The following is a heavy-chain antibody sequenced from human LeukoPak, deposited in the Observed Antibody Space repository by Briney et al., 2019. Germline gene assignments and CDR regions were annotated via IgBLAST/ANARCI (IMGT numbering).Heavy chain of an antibody. Sequence: GGSLRLSCAGSGFTFSDSAMSWVRQAPGKGLEWVAVISYDGSNKYYADSVKGRFTISRDNSKNTLYLQMNSLRAEDTAVYYCARDGRAEYYYYYYMDVWGKGTTVTVSS. CDR1: GFTFSDSA. CDR2: ISYDGSNK. J-gene: IGHJ6*03. CDR3: ARDGRAEYYYYYYMDV. D-gene: IGHD6-13*01. V-gene: IGHV3-30*01.